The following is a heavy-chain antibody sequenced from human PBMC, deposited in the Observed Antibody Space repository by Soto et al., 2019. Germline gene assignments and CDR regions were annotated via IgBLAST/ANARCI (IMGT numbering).Heavy chain of an antibody. J-gene: IGHJ4*02. CDR1: GFTFSNHG. Sequence: GGSLRLSCAASGFTFSNHGMHWVRQAPGKGLEWVALIRYDGSNRFYADSVRGRFIISRDNAKNSLYLQMNSLRVEDTAVYYCARSLPFDYWGQGTLVTVSS. CDR3: ARSLPFDY. V-gene: IGHV3-33*01. CDR2: IRYDGSNR.